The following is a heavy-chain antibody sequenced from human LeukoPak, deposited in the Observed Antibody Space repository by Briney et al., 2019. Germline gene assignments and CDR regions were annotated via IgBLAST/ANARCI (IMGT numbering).Heavy chain of an antibody. Sequence: GGSLRLSCAASGFTFSGFWMSWVRQAPGKGQEWVANMNQDGSEKYYVDSVKGRFTISRDNAKSSLYLQMNSLTAEDTAVYYCARDQVGPEDWGQGTLVTASS. D-gene: IGHD1-26*01. V-gene: IGHV3-7*01. CDR3: ARDQVGPED. CDR2: MNQDGSEK. J-gene: IGHJ4*02. CDR1: GFTFSGFW.